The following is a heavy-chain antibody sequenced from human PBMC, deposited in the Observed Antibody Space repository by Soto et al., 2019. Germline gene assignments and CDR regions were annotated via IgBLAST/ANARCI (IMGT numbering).Heavy chain of an antibody. CDR1: GGSISYNSYY. J-gene: IGHJ5*02. D-gene: IGHD2-2*01. CDR3: ARLVVVAPVANA. Sequence: SETLSLTCSVSGGSISYNSYYWGWIRQPPGKGLEWVGGIFYTGTTYYSPSLKDRVTISVDASKNSFSLNLTSVTAADTAVYFCARLVVVAPVANAWGQGTMVTVSS. V-gene: IGHV4-39*02. CDR2: IFYTGTT.